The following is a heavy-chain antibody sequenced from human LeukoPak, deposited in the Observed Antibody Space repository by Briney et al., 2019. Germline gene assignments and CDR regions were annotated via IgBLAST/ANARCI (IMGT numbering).Heavy chain of an antibody. D-gene: IGHD6-19*01. Sequence: ASVKVSCKASGYTFTSYGISWVRQAPGQGLEWMGWISAYNGNTNYAQKLQGRVTMTTDTSTSTAYMELRSLRSDDTAMYYCARVNGNSSGWADFDYWGQGTLVTVSS. CDR1: GYTFTSYG. V-gene: IGHV1-18*01. CDR3: ARVNGNSSGWADFDY. J-gene: IGHJ4*02. CDR2: ISAYNGNT.